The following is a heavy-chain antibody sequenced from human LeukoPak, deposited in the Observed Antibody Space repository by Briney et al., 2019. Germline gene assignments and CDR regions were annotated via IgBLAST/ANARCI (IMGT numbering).Heavy chain of an antibody. CDR3: ARGGPSWWYGFDT. Sequence: PSETLSLTCTVSGGSVSRVSLYWAWIRQSPGKGLEWIGYVYYTGSTNYNPSLKSRVSISIDTSKNQFSLKLNSVTAADTAVYYCARGGPSWWYGFDTWGQGTMATVSS. CDR1: GGSVSRVSLY. D-gene: IGHD2-15*01. V-gene: IGHV4-61*01. J-gene: IGHJ3*02. CDR2: VYYTGST.